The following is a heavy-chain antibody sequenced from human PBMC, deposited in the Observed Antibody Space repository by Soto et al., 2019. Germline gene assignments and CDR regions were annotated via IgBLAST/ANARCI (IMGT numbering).Heavy chain of an antibody. CDR3: ARDYHEGSGYYQMGLMNY. J-gene: IGHJ4*02. D-gene: IGHD3-22*01. V-gene: IGHV3-20*04. Sequence: EVQLVESGGGVVRPGGSLRLSCAASGVTFDDYGISWVRQAPGKAQEWVSGINWNGGSTGYADSVKGRFTISRDNAKNSLYLQMNRMRDKDTALYYCARDYHEGSGYYQMGLMNYWGQGTLVTVSS. CDR1: GVTFDDYG. CDR2: INWNGGST.